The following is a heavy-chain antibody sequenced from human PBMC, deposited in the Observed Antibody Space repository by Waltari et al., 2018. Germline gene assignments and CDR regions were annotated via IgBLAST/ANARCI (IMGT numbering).Heavy chain of an antibody. J-gene: IGHJ1*01. CDR3: ARESAATQTPFQH. CDR2: ISYDGSNK. D-gene: IGHD2-15*01. CDR1: GFTFSSYA. V-gene: IGHV3-30-3*01. Sequence: QVQLVESGGGVVQPGRSLRLSCAASGFTFSSYAMHWVRQAPGKGLEWVAVISYDGSNKYYADSVKGRFTISRDNSKNTLYLQMNSLRAEDTAVYYCARESAATQTPFQHWGQGTLVTVSS.